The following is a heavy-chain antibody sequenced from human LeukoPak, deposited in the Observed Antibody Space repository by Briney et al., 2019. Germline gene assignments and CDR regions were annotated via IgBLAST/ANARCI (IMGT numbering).Heavy chain of an antibody. Sequence: ASVKVSCKASGYTFTGYYMHWVRQAPGQGLEWMGWINPNSGGTNYAQKFQGRVTMTTDTSTSTAYMELRSLRSDDTAVYYCARDRPTAMVFFYPNWFDPWGQGTLVTVSS. J-gene: IGHJ5*02. CDR2: INPNSGGT. CDR3: ARDRPTAMVFFYPNWFDP. D-gene: IGHD5-18*01. V-gene: IGHV1-2*02. CDR1: GYTFTGYY.